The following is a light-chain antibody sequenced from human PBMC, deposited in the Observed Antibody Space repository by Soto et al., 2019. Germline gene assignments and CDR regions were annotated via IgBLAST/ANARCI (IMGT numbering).Light chain of an antibody. V-gene: IGKV3-11*01. CDR1: QSVSNY. CDR3: QQRSNWPFT. Sequence: IVLTQSPATLSLSPGERATISCRASQSVSNYLAWYQQKPGQAPRLLIYEASNRATGIPARFSGSGSGPDFTLTISSLEPEDFAVYYCQQRSNWPFTFGGGTKVDIK. J-gene: IGKJ4*01. CDR2: EAS.